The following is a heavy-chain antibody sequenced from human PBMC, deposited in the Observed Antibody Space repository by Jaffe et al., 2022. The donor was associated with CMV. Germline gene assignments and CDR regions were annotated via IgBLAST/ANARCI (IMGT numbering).Heavy chain of an antibody. CDR1: GGSFSGYY. V-gene: IGHV4-34*01. Sequence: QVQLQQWGAGLLKPSETLSLTCAVYGGSFSGYYWSWIRQPPGKGLEWIGEINHSGSTNYNPSLKSRVTISVDTSKNQFSLKLSSVTAADTAVYYCARGQRRWLQFGAFDIWGQGTMVTVSS. J-gene: IGHJ3*02. CDR3: ARGQRRWLQFGAFDI. CDR2: INHSGST. D-gene: IGHD5-12*01.